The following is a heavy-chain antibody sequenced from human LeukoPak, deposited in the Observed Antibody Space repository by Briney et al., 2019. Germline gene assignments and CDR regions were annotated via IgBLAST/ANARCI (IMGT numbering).Heavy chain of an antibody. Sequence: NPSETLSLTCTVSGGSISSYYWSWIRQPPGKGLEWIGYIYYSGSTNYNPSLKSRVTISVDTSKNQFSLKLSSVTAADTAVYYCARMGDYYGSGSYYNLFDYWGQGTLVTVSS. CDR3: ARMGDYYGSGSYYNLFDY. CDR1: GGSISSYY. CDR2: IYYSGST. V-gene: IGHV4-59*08. D-gene: IGHD3-10*01. J-gene: IGHJ4*02.